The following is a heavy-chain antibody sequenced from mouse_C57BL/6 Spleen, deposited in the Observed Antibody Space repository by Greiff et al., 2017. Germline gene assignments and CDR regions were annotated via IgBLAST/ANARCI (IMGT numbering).Heavy chain of an antibody. Sequence: QVQLQQSGAELVRPGTSVKVSCKASGYAFTNYLIEWVKQRPGQGLAWIGVINPGSGGTNYNEKFKGKATLTADKSSSTAYMQLSSLTSEDSAVYFCAREGGYDRDYYAMDYWGQGTSVTVSS. CDR3: AREGGYDRDYYAMDY. J-gene: IGHJ4*01. CDR2: INPGSGGT. CDR1: GYAFTNYL. D-gene: IGHD2-2*01. V-gene: IGHV1-54*01.